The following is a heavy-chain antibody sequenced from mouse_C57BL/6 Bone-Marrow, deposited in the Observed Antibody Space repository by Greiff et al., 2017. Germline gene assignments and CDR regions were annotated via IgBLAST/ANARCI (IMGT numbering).Heavy chain of an antibody. CDR1: GYTFTSYT. CDR2: INPSSGYT. Sequence: QVQLQQSGAELARPGASVKMSCKASGYTFTSYTMHWVQQRPGQGLEWIGYINPSSGYTKYNQKFKDKATLTADKSSSTAYMQLSSLTSEDSAVYYCARTGSSLDYWGQGTTLTVSS. D-gene: IGHD1-1*01. CDR3: ARTGSSLDY. V-gene: IGHV1-4*01. J-gene: IGHJ2*01.